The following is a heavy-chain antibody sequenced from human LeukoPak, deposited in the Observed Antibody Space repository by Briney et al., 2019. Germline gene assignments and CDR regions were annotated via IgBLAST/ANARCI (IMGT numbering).Heavy chain of an antibody. J-gene: IGHJ5*02. Sequence: GASVKVSCKASGYPFTGYYVHWVRQAPGHGLEWMGWVNPRNGGTHSAQKFQGRVSMTRDTSISTAYMELSSLTSDDTAVYYCARELLPAVTEGWFDPWGQGTLVTVSS. CDR1: GYPFTGYY. D-gene: IGHD2-2*01. V-gene: IGHV1-2*02. CDR2: VNPRNGGT. CDR3: ARELLPAVTEGWFDP.